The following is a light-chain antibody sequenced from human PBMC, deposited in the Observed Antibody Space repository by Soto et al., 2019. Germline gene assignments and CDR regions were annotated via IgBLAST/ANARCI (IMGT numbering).Light chain of an antibody. CDR3: QQYYNWPPLT. V-gene: IGKV3-15*01. CDR2: GAS. J-gene: IGKJ4*01. CDR1: QNVGSH. Sequence: EILMTQSPATLSVSPGVRATLSCRASQNVGSHVAWYQQKPGQAPRLFIYGASTRATGIPARFSGSGSGTEFTLTISSLQSEDFAIYYCQQYYNWPPLTFGGGTKVEIQ.